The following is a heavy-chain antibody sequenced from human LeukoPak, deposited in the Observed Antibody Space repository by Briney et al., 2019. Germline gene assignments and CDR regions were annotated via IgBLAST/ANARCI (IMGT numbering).Heavy chain of an antibody. Sequence: GGSLRLSCAASGFSFSNYWMSWVRQAPVKGLEWVASIKQDGSEKHYVDSVKGRFTNSKDNAKNALYLQMSSLRAEDTAVYYCAREARATFDYWGQGTVVTVSS. D-gene: IGHD5-12*01. V-gene: IGHV3-7*01. CDR1: GFSFSNYW. J-gene: IGHJ4*02. CDR3: AREARATFDY. CDR2: IKQDGSEK.